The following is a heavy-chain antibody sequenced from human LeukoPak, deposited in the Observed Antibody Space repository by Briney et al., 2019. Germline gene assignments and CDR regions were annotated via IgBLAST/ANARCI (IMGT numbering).Heavy chain of an antibody. CDR2: INWNGGST. Sequence: ETLSLTCAVYGGSFSGYYWSWVRQAPGKGLEWVSGINWNGGSTGYADSVKGRFTISRDNAKNSLYLQMNSLRAEDTALYHCARGYSSGWPEDYYYGMDVWGQGTTVTVSS. CDR1: GGSFSGYY. D-gene: IGHD6-19*01. J-gene: IGHJ6*02. CDR3: ARGYSSGWPEDYYYGMDV. V-gene: IGHV3-20*01.